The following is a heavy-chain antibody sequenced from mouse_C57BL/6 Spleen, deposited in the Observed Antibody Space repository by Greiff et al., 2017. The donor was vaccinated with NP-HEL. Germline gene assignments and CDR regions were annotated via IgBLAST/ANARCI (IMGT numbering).Heavy chain of an antibody. J-gene: IGHJ4*01. Sequence: VQLQQPGAELVKPGASVKLSCKASGYTFTSYWMHWVKQRPGQGLEWIGMIHPNSGSTNYNEKFKSKATLTVDKSSSTAYMQLSSLTSEDSAVYYCAREEIYYGYDDAMDYWGQGTSVTVSS. D-gene: IGHD2-2*01. CDR1: GYTFTSYW. V-gene: IGHV1-64*01. CDR2: IHPNSGST. CDR3: AREEIYYGYDDAMDY.